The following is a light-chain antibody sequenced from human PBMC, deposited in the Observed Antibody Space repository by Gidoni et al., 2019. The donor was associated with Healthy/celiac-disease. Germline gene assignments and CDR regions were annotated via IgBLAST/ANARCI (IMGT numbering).Light chain of an antibody. CDR1: QSVSSN. CDR3: QQYNNWPPLT. V-gene: IGKV3-15*01. J-gene: IGKJ4*01. CDR2: GAS. Sequence: ATPHASPGESAALSCRASQSVSSNLAWYQQKPGQAPRILIYGASTRATGIPARFSGSGSGTAFTLTISSMQSADVAVYYCQQYNNWPPLTFGGGTKVEIK.